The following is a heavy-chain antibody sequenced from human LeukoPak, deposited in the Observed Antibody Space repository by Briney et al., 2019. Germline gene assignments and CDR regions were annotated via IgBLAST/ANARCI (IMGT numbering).Heavy chain of an antibody. Sequence: GGSLRLSCAASGFTFSDYYMSWIRQAPGKGLEWVSYISSSGSTIYYADSVKGRFTISRDNAKNSLNLQMNSLRAEDTAVYYCARDREGGDFWSGYTFDYWGQGTLVTVSS. V-gene: IGHV3-11*01. CDR1: GFTFSDYY. D-gene: IGHD3-3*01. J-gene: IGHJ4*02. CDR3: ARDREGGDFWSGYTFDY. CDR2: ISSSGSTI.